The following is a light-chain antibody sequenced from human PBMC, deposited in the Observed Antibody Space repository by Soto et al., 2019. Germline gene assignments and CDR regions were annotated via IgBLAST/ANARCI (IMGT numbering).Light chain of an antibody. CDR1: QSVRSY. J-gene: IGKJ1*01. CDR3: QQRSNWLWW. CDR2: DAS. Sequence: EIVLTQSPATLSLSPGERATLSCRASQSVRSYLAWYQQKPGQAPRLLIYDASSRATGIPARFSGSGSGTDFSLTISSLEPEDFAVYYCQQRSNWLWWFGQGTKVEIK. V-gene: IGKV3-11*01.